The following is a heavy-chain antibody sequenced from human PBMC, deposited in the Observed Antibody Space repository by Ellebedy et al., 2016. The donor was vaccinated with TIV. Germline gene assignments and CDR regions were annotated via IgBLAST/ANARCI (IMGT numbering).Heavy chain of an antibody. J-gene: IGHJ6*02. CDR3: VKGASPVPTVMAV. Sequence: PGGSLRLSCATSEFSVSPMHWVRQAPGQGLEWVAFIRSDGTTKYYTDSAKGRFTISRDNSTNTLDLQMNSLGAEDTAVYYCVKGASPVPTVMAVWGQGTMVTVSS. V-gene: IGHV3-30*02. D-gene: IGHD4-17*01. CDR2: IRSDGTTK. CDR1: EFSVSP.